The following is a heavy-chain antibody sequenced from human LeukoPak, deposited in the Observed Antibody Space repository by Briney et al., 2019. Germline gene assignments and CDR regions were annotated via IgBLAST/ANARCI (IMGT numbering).Heavy chain of an antibody. D-gene: IGHD6-13*01. V-gene: IGHV3-15*01. CDR1: GFTFSNAW. CDR2: IKSKTDGGTT. CDR3: TTDHELSLAAAGTFFDY. Sequence: GGSLRLSCAASGFTFSNAWMSWVRQAPGKGLEWVGRIKSKTDGGTTDYAAPVKGRFTISRDDSKNTLYLQMNSLKTEDTAVYYCTTDHELSLAAAGTFFDYWGQGTLVTVSS. J-gene: IGHJ4*02.